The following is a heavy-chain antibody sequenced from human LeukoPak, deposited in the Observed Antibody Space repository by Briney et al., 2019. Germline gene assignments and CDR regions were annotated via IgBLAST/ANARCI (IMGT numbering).Heavy chain of an antibody. CDR1: GFTFSNYA. V-gene: IGHV3-30*04. CDR2: ISYDGNNE. J-gene: IGHJ4*02. Sequence: PGGSLRLSCAASGFTFSNYALHWVRQAPGKGPEWAAVISYDGNNEYYADSVKGRFTISRDNSKNTLYLPMNSLRAEDTAVYYCARDSTYYYDSSGTLDYWGQGTLVTVSS. D-gene: IGHD3-22*01. CDR3: ARDSTYYYDSSGTLDY.